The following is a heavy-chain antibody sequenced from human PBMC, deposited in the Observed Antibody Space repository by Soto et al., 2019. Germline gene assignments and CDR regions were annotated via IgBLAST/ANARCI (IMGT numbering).Heavy chain of an antibody. V-gene: IGHV4-4*07. CDR1: GGSISNNF. CDR2: FYSSGST. D-gene: IGHD4-17*01. J-gene: IGHJ5*02. Sequence: PSETLSLTCTVSGGSISNNFWTWIRQPAGKGLEWIGRFYSSGSTDYNPSLKSRVTMSVDTSKNQFSLKLSSVTAADTAVYYCARGTMTTVTEGWFDPWGQGTLVTVSS. CDR3: ARGTMTTVTEGWFDP.